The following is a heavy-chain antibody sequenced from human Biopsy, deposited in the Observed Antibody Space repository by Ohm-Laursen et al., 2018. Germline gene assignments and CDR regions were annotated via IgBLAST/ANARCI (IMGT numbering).Heavy chain of an antibody. D-gene: IGHD6-19*01. CDR3: ARNTGWYGDLYYFDY. J-gene: IGHJ4*02. CDR2: IKPSGSTT. CDR1: GYSFTSYY. V-gene: IGHV1-46*01. Sequence: ATVNLSCKVSGYSFTSYYMHWVRQAPGQGLEWMGIIKPSGSTTSYPQIFQGRVTMTRDTSKSTVYMELSSLRSADTAVYFCARNTGWYGDLYYFDYWGQGTLVTVSS.